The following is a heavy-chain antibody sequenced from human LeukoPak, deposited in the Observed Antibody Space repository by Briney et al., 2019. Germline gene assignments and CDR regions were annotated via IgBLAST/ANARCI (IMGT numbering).Heavy chain of an antibody. Sequence: ASVKVSCKVSGYTLTELSMHWMRQTPGKGLEWMGGFDPEYGETIYSQKFQGRVTMTEDTSTDTAYMELSSLRSEDTAMYYCASGYSSGPPGSYWGQGTLVTVSS. D-gene: IGHD6-19*01. V-gene: IGHV1-24*01. J-gene: IGHJ4*02. CDR1: GYTLTELS. CDR2: FDPEYGET. CDR3: ASGYSSGPPGSY.